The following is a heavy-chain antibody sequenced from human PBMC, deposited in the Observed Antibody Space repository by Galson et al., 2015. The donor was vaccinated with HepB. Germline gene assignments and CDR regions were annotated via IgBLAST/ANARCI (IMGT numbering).Heavy chain of an antibody. D-gene: IGHD6-13*01. CDR1: GFTVSGNY. Sequence: SLRLSCAASGFTVSGNYLSWVRQAPGKGLEWISGIYSGDGTSYADSVKGRFTISRDNSKNSVYLQMNSLRAEDTAVYYCATEGDTSTWYRYWGRGTLVTVSS. CDR2: IYSGDGT. J-gene: IGHJ4*02. V-gene: IGHV3-66*01. CDR3: ATEGDTSTWYRY.